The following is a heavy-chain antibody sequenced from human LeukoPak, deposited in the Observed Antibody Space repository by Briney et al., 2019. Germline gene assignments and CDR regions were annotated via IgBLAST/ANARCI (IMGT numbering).Heavy chain of an antibody. CDR2: IYYSGST. CDR1: GGSISSYY. Sequence: SETLSLTCTVSGGSISSYYWSWIRQPPGKGLEWIGYIYYSGSTNYNPSLKSRVTISVDTSKNQFSLKLSSVTAADTAVYYCARGDIRFLEWYGILVRDYYYMDVWGKGTTVTISS. D-gene: IGHD3-3*01. V-gene: IGHV4-59*01. CDR3: ARGDIRFLEWYGILVRDYYYMDV. J-gene: IGHJ6*03.